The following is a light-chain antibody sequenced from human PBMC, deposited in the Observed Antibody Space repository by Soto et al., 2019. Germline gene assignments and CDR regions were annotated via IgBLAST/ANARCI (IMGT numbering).Light chain of an antibody. Sequence: EIVLTESPATLSLSPGERATLSCRASQSVTNYLAWYKQKPGQAPRLLIYDASNRATGIPARFSGSGSGTDFTLTISSLEPEDIAVYYRQQRSNWPPSTFGHGTRLEIK. V-gene: IGKV3-11*01. CDR3: QQRSNWPPST. CDR2: DAS. J-gene: IGKJ5*01. CDR1: QSVTNY.